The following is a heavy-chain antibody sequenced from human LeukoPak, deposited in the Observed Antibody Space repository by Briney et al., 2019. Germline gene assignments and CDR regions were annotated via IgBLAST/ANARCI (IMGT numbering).Heavy chain of an antibody. Sequence: SETLSLTCTVSGGSISTYFWSWIRQPPGKGLEWIGYINYSEYTNYNPSLKSRVTISVDTSKNQFSLKLSSVTAADTAVYYCARGWGYFDYWGQGTLVTVSS. J-gene: IGHJ4*02. CDR1: GGSISTYF. V-gene: IGHV4-59*01. D-gene: IGHD7-27*01. CDR2: INYSEYT. CDR3: ARGWGYFDY.